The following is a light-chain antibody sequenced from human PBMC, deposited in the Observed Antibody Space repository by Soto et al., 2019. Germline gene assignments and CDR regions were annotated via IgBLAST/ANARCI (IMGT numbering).Light chain of an antibody. CDR2: DAS. V-gene: IGKV1-5*01. Sequence: DIPMTQSPSTLSASVGDRVTITCRASQSISSYLAWYQQKPGKAPKLLMYDASSVERGVQSRFSGSGSGTEFTLSISSLKPDDFATYYCQQYKSDFRTFGQGTKVEIK. J-gene: IGKJ1*01. CDR3: QQYKSDFRT. CDR1: QSISSY.